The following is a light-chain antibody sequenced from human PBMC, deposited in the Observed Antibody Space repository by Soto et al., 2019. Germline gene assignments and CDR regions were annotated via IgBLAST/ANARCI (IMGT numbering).Light chain of an antibody. CDR3: QQYGSSYT. V-gene: IGKV3-20*01. J-gene: IGKJ2*01. CDR2: GAS. Sequence: EIVLTQSPGTLSLSPGERATLSCRASQSVDSDYLARYQQKPGQPPRLLIYGASSRATGVPDRFSGSGSGTDFTLTISRLEPEDFAVYYCQQYGSSYTFGQGTKLEIK. CDR1: QSVDSDY.